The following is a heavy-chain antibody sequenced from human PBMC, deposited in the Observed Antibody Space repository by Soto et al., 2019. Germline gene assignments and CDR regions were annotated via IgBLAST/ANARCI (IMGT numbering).Heavy chain of an antibody. D-gene: IGHD3-9*01. CDR3: AKETYYDILTGYSHDDFDI. CDR2: ISYDGSNK. V-gene: IGHV3-30*18. CDR1: GFTFSSYG. Sequence: SLRLSCAASGFTFSSYGMHWVRQAPGKGLEWVAVISYDGSNKYYADSVKGRFTISRDNSKNTLYLQMNSLRAEDTAVYYCAKETYYDILTGYSHDDFDIWGQGTMVTVSS. J-gene: IGHJ3*02.